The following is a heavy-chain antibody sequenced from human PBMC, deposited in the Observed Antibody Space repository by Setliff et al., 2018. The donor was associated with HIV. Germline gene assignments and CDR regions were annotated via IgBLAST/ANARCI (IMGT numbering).Heavy chain of an antibody. V-gene: IGHV1-69*06. CDR2: INPISGAT. CDR1: RGTFNSYI. Sequence: SVKVSCKTSRGTFNSYIVTWVRQAPGQGLEWMGGINPISGATNYAQFFRGRVTMTADKLTNSIYMEMSSLTSEDTALYYCARDDHYYDMGSILSDWFFDLWDRGTLVTVS. D-gene: IGHD3-22*01. J-gene: IGHJ2*01. CDR3: ARDDHYYDMGSILSDWFFDL.